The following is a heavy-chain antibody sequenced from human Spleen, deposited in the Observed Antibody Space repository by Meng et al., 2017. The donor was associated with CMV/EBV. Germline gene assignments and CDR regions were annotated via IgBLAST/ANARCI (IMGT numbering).Heavy chain of an antibody. Sequence: SGFTFSSDAMHWVRQAPGKGLEWVAVISYDGSNKYYADSVKGRFTISRDNSKNTLYLQMNSLRAEDTAVYYCARDRLMATAQYNWFDPWGQGTLVTVSS. CDR1: GFTFSSDA. J-gene: IGHJ5*02. D-gene: IGHD5-24*01. V-gene: IGHV3-30-3*01. CDR3: ARDRLMATAQYNWFDP. CDR2: ISYDGSNK.